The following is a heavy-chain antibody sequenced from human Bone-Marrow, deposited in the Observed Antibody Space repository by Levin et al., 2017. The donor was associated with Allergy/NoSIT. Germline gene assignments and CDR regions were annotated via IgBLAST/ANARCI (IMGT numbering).Heavy chain of an antibody. CDR3: ARDHRPYYYDRVAGYYYYYYGMDV. CDR1: GYTFTGYY. J-gene: IGHJ6*02. D-gene: IGHD3-22*01. Sequence: GASVKVSCKASGYTFTGYYMHWVRQAPGQGLEWMGRINPNSGGTNYAQKFQGRVTMTRDTSISTAYMELSRLRSDDTAVYYCARDHRPYYYDRVAGYYYYYYGMDVWGQGTTVTVSS. CDR2: INPNSGGT. V-gene: IGHV1-2*06.